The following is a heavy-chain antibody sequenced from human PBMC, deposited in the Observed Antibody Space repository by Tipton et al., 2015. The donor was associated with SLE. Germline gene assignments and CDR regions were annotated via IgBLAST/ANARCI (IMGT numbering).Heavy chain of an antibody. V-gene: IGHV4-59*12. CDR3: ARDRDGDDRDVLDI. CDR1: GGSISSYY. CDR2: IYYSGST. J-gene: IGHJ3*02. D-gene: IGHD4-17*01. Sequence: TLSLTCTVSGGSISSYYWSWIRQPPGKGLEWIGYIYYSGSTNYNPSLKSRVTISVDTSKNQFSLKLSSVTAADTAVYYCARDRDGDDRDVLDIWGQGTLVTVSS.